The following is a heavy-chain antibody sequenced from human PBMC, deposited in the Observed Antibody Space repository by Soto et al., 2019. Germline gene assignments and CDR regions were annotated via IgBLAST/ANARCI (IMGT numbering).Heavy chain of an antibody. CDR1: GYSFTIYC. D-gene: IGHD3-22*01. J-gene: IGHJ6*02. Sequence: GESLKISCDGSGYSFTIYCIGWVLQMPGKGLEWMGIIYPGDSDTRYSPSFQGQVTTSADKSISTAYLQWSSLKASDTAMYYCASSSSESGYYYYYYGMDVWGQGTTVTVSS. CDR2: IYPGDSDT. V-gene: IGHV5-51*01. CDR3: ASSSSESGYYYYYYGMDV.